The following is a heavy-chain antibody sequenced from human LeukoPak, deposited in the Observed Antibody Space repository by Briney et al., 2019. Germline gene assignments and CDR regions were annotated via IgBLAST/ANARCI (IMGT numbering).Heavy chain of an antibody. Sequence: GGSLRLSCAASGFTFSSYAMPWVRQAPGKGLEWVAVISYDGSNKYYADSVKGRFTISRDNSKNTLYLQMNSLRAEDTAVYYCARDDYYYDSSGYYMDYWGQGTLVTVSS. D-gene: IGHD3-22*01. CDR3: ARDDYYYDSSGYYMDY. CDR1: GFTFSSYA. J-gene: IGHJ4*02. V-gene: IGHV3-30-3*01. CDR2: ISYDGSNK.